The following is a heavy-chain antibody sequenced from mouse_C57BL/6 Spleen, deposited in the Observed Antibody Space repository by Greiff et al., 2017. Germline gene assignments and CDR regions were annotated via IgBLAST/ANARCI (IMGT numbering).Heavy chain of an antibody. CDR2: IHPNSGST. Sequence: QVQLQQSGAELVKPGASVKLSCKASGYTFTSYWMHWVKQRPGQGLEWIGMIHPNSGSTNYNEKFKSKATLTVDKSSSTAYMQLSSLTSEDSAVYYCARWGDSSGYVPPYWGQGTLVTVSA. CDR3: ARWGDSSGYVPPY. D-gene: IGHD3-2*02. CDR1: GYTFTSYW. V-gene: IGHV1-64*01. J-gene: IGHJ3*01.